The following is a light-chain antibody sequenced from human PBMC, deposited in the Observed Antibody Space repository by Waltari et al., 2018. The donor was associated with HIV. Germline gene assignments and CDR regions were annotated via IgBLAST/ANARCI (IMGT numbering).Light chain of an antibody. J-gene: IGLJ3*02. CDR2: DAS. Sequence: SYVLTQPPSVSVAPGQTARITCGGNKIGSKSVHWYHQKPGQAPVLVVYDASDRPSGIPERFSGSNSGDTATLTISRVEAGDEADYYCQVWDSSSDHRVFGGGTKLTVL. V-gene: IGLV3-21*02. CDR3: QVWDSSSDHRV. CDR1: KIGSKS.